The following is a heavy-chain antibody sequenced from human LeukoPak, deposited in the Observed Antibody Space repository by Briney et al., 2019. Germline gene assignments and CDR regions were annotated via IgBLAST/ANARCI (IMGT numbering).Heavy chain of an antibody. Sequence: AGGSLRLSCTASGFTVNSNYMSWVRQAPGKGLEWVSVIYSGGSTYYADSVKGRFTISRDNSKNTLYLQMSSLRAEDTAVYYCARATFWSGYQRDSWYMDVWGKGTTATVSS. D-gene: IGHD3-3*01. J-gene: IGHJ6*03. CDR1: GFTVNSNY. V-gene: IGHV3-66*02. CDR3: ARATFWSGYQRDSWYMDV. CDR2: IYSGGST.